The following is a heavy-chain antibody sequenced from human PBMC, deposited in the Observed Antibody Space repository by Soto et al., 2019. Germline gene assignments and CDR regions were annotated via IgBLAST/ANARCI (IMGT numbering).Heavy chain of an antibody. CDR3: ARGVLVGATGIYGMDV. J-gene: IGHJ6*02. D-gene: IGHD1-26*01. Sequence: ASVKVSCKASGYTFTSYGISWVRQAPGQGLEWMGWISAYNGNTNYAQKLQGRVTMTTDTSTSTAYMELRSLRSDGTAVYYCARGVLVGATGIYGMDVWGQGTTVTVSS. CDR1: GYTFTSYG. V-gene: IGHV1-18*04. CDR2: ISAYNGNT.